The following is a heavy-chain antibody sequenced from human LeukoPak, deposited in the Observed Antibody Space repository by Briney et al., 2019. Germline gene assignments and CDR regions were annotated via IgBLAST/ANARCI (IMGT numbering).Heavy chain of an antibody. Sequence: GGSLRLSCAASGFTFGNYAVSWVRQAPGKGLEWVSGVSGSGTTTYYADSVKGRFSISRDNSKNTLFLQMNSLRADDTAVYYCARDGWLDYWGQGALVTVSS. CDR3: ARDGWLDY. CDR1: GFTFGNYA. D-gene: IGHD6-19*01. CDR2: VSGSGTTT. J-gene: IGHJ4*02. V-gene: IGHV3-23*01.